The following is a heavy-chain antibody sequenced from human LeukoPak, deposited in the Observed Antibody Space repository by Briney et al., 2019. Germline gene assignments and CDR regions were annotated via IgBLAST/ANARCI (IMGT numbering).Heavy chain of an antibody. D-gene: IGHD6-19*01. CDR2: IYYSGTT. CDR3: AIEYSSGWRTNSFDY. CDR1: GGSTSSSSYY. J-gene: IGHJ4*02. V-gene: IGHV4-39*02. Sequence: SETLSLTCTVSGGSTSSSSYYWGWVRQPPGMGLEWIGSIYYSGTTYYNPSLKSRVTISVDTSKNQFSLKLRSVTAADTAVYYCAIEYSSGWRTNSFDYWGQGALVTVSS.